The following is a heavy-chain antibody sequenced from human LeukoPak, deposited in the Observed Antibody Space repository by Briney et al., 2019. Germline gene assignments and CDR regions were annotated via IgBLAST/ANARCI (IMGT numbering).Heavy chain of an antibody. CDR2: IYHSGST. J-gene: IGHJ6*02. CDR3: ARGYSSSSLYYFYYYSMDV. V-gene: IGHV4-31*03. Sequence: PSETLSLTCTVSGGSISSGGYYWSWIRQHPGTGLEWIGYIYHSGSTYYNPSLQSRVTISVDTSKNQFSLKLSSVTAADTAVYYCARGYSSSSLYYFYYYSMDVWGQGITVTVSS. D-gene: IGHD6-6*01. CDR1: GGSISSGGYY.